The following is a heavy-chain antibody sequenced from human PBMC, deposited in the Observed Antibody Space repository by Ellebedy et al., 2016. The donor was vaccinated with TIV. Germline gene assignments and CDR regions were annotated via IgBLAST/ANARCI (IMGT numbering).Heavy chain of an antibody. J-gene: IGHJ4*02. CDR2: IRDKANNYAT. CDR1: GFTFSSSA. V-gene: IGHV3-73*01. Sequence: GESLKISXAASGFTFSSSAMSWVRQAPGKGLERIGRIRDKANNYATGYAASVKGRFTLSRDDSKNTAYLQMNSLKTEDTAVYYCTRSGPGARRNDYWGQGTLVTVSS. CDR3: TRSGPGARRNDY. D-gene: IGHD1-26*01.